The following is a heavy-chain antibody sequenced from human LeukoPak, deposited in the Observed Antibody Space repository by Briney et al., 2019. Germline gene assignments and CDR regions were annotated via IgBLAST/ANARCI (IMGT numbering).Heavy chain of an antibody. CDR1: GFAFSSYI. V-gene: IGHV3-48*02. D-gene: IGHD5/OR15-5a*01. CDR2: ISSSGSTI. Sequence: GGSLRLSCAASGFAFSSYIMNWVRQAPGKGLEWVSYISSSGSTIYYADSVKGRFTISRDNAKNSLYLQMNSLRDEDTALYYCARDVFYAFDIWGLGTVVTVSS. J-gene: IGHJ3*02. CDR3: ARDVFYAFDI.